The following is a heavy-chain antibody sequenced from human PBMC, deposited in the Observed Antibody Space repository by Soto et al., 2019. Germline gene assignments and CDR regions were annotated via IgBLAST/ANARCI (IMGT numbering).Heavy chain of an antibody. Sequence: ASVKVSCKASGYTFTSYDINWVRQATGQGLEWMGWMNPNSGNTGYAQKFQGRVTMTRNTSISTAYMELSSLRSEDTAMYYCARLMTTVTTGLNWFDPWGQGTLVTVSS. D-gene: IGHD4-4*01. CDR3: ARLMTTVTTGLNWFDP. V-gene: IGHV1-8*01. J-gene: IGHJ5*02. CDR2: MNPNSGNT. CDR1: GYTFTSYD.